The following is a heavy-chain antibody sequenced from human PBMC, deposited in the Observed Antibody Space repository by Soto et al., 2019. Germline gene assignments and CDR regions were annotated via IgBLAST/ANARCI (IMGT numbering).Heavy chain of an antibody. CDR1: GFTFSSYA. D-gene: IGHD2-2*02. J-gene: IGHJ4*02. Sequence: GGSLRLSCAASGFTFSSYAMSWVRQAPGKGLEWVSAISGSGGSTYYADSVKGRFTISRENSKNTLYLQMNSLRAEDTAVYYCAKERGGDLGYCSSTSCYMDYWGQGTLVTVSS. CDR3: AKERGGDLGYCSSTSCYMDY. V-gene: IGHV3-23*01. CDR2: ISGSGGST.